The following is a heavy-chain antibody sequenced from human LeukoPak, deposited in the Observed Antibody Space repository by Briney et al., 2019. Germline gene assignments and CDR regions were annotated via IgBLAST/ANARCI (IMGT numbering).Heavy chain of an antibody. V-gene: IGHV4-4*07. D-gene: IGHD2-15*01. CDR2: IYTSGST. CDR3: ARGFNSGGSCYEFGY. J-gene: IGHJ4*02. Sequence: PSETLSLTCTVSGYSISSSYYWSWIRQPAGKGLEWIGRIYTSGSTNYNPSLKSRVTISVDTSKNQFSLKLSSVTAADTAVYYCARGFNSGGSCYEFGYWGQGTLVTVSS. CDR1: GYSISSSYY.